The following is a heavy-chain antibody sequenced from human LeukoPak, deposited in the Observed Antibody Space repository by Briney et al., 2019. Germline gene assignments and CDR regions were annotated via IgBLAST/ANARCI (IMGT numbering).Heavy chain of an antibody. Sequence: KTSETLSLTCTVSGYSISSGYYWGWIRQPPGKGLEWIGSIYHSGSTYYNPSLKSRVTISVDTSKNQFSLKLNSVTAADTAVYYCAREGYYDFWSGYYRGNWFDPWGQGTLVTVSS. V-gene: IGHV4-38-2*02. CDR3: AREGYYDFWSGYYRGNWFDP. J-gene: IGHJ5*02. CDR1: GYSISSGYY. CDR2: IYHSGST. D-gene: IGHD3-3*01.